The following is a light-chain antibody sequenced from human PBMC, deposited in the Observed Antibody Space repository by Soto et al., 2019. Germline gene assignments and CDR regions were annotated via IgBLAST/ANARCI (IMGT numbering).Light chain of an antibody. CDR2: GAS. Sequence: EIVTTQSPATLSVSPGEGATLSCRASQSVSSNLAWYQQKPGQAPRLLIYGASTRATGIPARFSGSGSGTEFTLTISSLQPDDFATYHCQQYATFPRTFGQGTKVDI. V-gene: IGKV3-15*01. J-gene: IGKJ1*01. CDR1: QSVSSN. CDR3: QQYATFPRT.